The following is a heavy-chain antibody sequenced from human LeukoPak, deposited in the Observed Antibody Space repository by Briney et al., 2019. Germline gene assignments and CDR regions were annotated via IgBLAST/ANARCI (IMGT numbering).Heavy chain of an antibody. Sequence: GGSLRLSCAASGFTFSSYWMGWVRQAPGKGLEWVANIKQDGSEKYYVDSVKGRFTISRDNAKNSLYLQMNSLRAEDTAVYYCARVGYYDSSGYYYVDTYYFDYWGQGTLVTVSS. CDR1: GFTFSSYW. D-gene: IGHD3-22*01. V-gene: IGHV3-7*01. J-gene: IGHJ4*02. CDR2: IKQDGSEK. CDR3: ARVGYYDSSGYYYVDTYYFDY.